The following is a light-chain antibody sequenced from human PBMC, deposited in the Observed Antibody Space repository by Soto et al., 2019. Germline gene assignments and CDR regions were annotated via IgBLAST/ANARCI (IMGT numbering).Light chain of an antibody. V-gene: IGKV3-11*01. J-gene: IGKJ2*01. CDR3: QQRSNWPPDT. CDR1: QSVSSY. CDR2: DAS. Sequence: EIVLTQSPATLSLSPGERATLSCRASQSVSSYLAWCQQKPGQAPRLLIYDASNRATGIPARFSGSGSGTDFTLTISSLEPEDFAVYYWQQRSNWPPDTFGQGTKLEIK.